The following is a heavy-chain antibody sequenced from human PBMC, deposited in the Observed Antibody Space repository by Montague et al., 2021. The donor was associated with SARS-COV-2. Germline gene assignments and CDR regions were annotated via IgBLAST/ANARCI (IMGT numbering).Heavy chain of an antibody. Sequence: SLRLSCAASGFTFSSYAMHWVRQAPGKGLEWVAVISYDGSNKYYADSVKGRFTISRDNSKNTLYLQMNSLRAEDTAVYYCARNYSGSYSSYFDYWGQGTLVTVSS. D-gene: IGHD1-26*01. CDR2: ISYDGSNK. V-gene: IGHV3-30-3*01. J-gene: IGHJ4*02. CDR1: GFTFSSYA. CDR3: ARNYSGSYSSYFDY.